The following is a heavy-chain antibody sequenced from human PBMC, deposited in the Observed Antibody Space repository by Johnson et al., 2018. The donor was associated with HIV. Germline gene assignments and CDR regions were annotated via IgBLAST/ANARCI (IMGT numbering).Heavy chain of an antibody. J-gene: IGHJ3*02. CDR2: IYSGGST. CDR3: ARGRAYYYDSSGDAFDI. D-gene: IGHD3-22*01. Sequence: MQLVESGGGLIQPGGSLRLSCAASWFTVSSNYMSWVRQAPGKGLEWVSVIYSGGSTYYADSVKGRFTISRDNSKNTLYLQMNSLRAEDTAVYYCARGRAYYYDSSGDAFDIWGQGTMVTVSS. CDR1: WFTVSSNY. V-gene: IGHV3-53*01.